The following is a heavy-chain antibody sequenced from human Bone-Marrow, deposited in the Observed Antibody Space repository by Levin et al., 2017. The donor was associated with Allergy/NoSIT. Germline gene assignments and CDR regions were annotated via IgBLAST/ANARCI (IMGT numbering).Heavy chain of an antibody. J-gene: IGHJ3*02. CDR2: IDWDDDK. CDR3: ARMVKYYYDTSGPGAFDI. CDR1: GFSLSTSGMC. D-gene: IGHD3-22*01. Sequence: SGPTLVKPTQTLTLTCTFSGFSLSTSGMCVTWIRQPPGKALEWLALIDWDDDKYYSTSLKTRLTISKDTSKNQVVLTMTNMDPVDTATYYCARMVKYYYDTSGPGAFDIWGQGTMVTVSS. V-gene: IGHV2-70*01.